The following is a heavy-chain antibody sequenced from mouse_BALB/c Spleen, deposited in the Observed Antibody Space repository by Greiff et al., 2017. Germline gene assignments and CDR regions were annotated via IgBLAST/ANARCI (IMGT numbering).Heavy chain of an antibody. D-gene: IGHD1-1*01. V-gene: IGHV5-6-5*01. J-gene: IGHJ2*01. CDR2: ISSGGST. CDR1: GFTFSSYA. CDR3: ARLGYYGSSYYFDF. Sequence: DVHLVESGGGLVKPGGSLKLSCAASGFTFSSYAMSWVRQTPEKRLEWVASISSGGSTYYPDSVKGRFTISRDNARNILYLQMSSLRSEDTAMYYCARLGYYGSSYYFDFWGQGTTLTVSS.